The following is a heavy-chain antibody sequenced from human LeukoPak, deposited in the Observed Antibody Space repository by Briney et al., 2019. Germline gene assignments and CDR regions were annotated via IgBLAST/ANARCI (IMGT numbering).Heavy chain of an antibody. J-gene: IGHJ4*02. V-gene: IGHV3-21*01. D-gene: IGHD2-21*02. Sequence: GGSLRLSCAASGFSFSSYTMNWVRQAPGKGLEWVSIISSSSSYIYYADSVKGRFTISRDNAKNALYLQMNSLRVEDTAVYYCARDGRCGGDCYASWGQGALVTVSS. CDR2: ISSSSSYI. CDR1: GFSFSSYT. CDR3: ARDGRCGGDCYAS.